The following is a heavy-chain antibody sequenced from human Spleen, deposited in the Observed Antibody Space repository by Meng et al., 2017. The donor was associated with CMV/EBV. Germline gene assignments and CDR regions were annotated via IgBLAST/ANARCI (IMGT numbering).Heavy chain of an antibody. CDR3: ARDSGSHPPEFYLDY. D-gene: IGHD1-26*01. V-gene: IGHV4-39*07. J-gene: IGHJ4*02. CDR1: GGSVSSSTYY. Sequence: GSLRLSCTVSGGSVSSSTYYWGWIRQPPGKGLEWIGTIYYSGNTFYNPSLKSRVTISVDTSKNQFSLKLNSVTAADTAVYYCARDSGSHPPEFYLDYWGQGTLVTVSS. CDR2: IYYSGNT.